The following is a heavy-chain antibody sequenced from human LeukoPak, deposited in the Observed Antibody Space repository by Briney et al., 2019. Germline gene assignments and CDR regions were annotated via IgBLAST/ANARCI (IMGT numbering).Heavy chain of an antibody. D-gene: IGHD3-22*01. J-gene: IGHJ4*02. CDR1: GYTFTSYG. CDR3: AREPHYYYDSSGYYSCFDY. Sequence: ASVKVSCKASGYTFTSYGISWVRQAPGQGLEWMGWISAYNGNTNYAQKLQGRVTMTTDTSTSTAYMELRSLRSDDTAVYYCAREPHYYYDSSGYYSCFDYWGQGTLVTVSS. V-gene: IGHV1-18*01. CDR2: ISAYNGNT.